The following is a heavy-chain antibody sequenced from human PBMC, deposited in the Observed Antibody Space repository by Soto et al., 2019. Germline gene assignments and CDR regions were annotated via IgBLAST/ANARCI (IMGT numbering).Heavy chain of an antibody. V-gene: IGHV3-23*01. CDR1: GFTFSTYA. Sequence: GGSLRLSCAASGFTFSTYAMSWVRQAPGKGLEWVSGISGGGGTTHYAESVKGRFIISRDNSKSTVYLQMNSLRAGDTAVYYCAKEGGSIGGWFGRKFDSWGQGTQVTVSS. J-gene: IGHJ4*02. CDR3: AKEGGSIGGWFGRKFDS. D-gene: IGHD3-16*01. CDR2: ISGGGGTT.